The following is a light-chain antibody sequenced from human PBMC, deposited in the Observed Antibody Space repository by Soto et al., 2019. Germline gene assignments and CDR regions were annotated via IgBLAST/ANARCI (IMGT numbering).Light chain of an antibody. J-gene: IGKJ1*01. CDR3: QQYGSSPRT. CDR1: QSVSGSY. V-gene: IGKV3-20*01. Sequence: EIVLTQSPATLSLSPGERATLSCRASQSVSGSYLAWYQQKPGQAPRLLIYGASIRATGIPDRFSGSGSGTDFTLTITRLEPEDFAVYYCQQYGSSPRTFGQGTKVDIK. CDR2: GAS.